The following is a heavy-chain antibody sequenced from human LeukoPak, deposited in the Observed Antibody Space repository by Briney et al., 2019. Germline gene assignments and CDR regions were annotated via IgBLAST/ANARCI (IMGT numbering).Heavy chain of an antibody. CDR3: AIGRGGQQLGDY. CDR2: IYPDDSDT. D-gene: IGHD6-13*01. Sequence: GESLKISCKHSEYSFPNYCIGWVRQMPGKGLEWMGIIYPDDSDTRYSPSFQGQVTISADKSLSTAYLQRSSLKASDTAMYYCAIGRGGQQLGDYWGQGTLVTVSS. CDR1: EYSFPNYC. J-gene: IGHJ4*02. V-gene: IGHV5-51*01.